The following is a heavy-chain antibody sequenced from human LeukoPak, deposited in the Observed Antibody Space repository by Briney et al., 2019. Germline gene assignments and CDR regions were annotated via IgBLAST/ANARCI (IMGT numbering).Heavy chain of an antibody. CDR2: IYSGGST. CDR1: GFTVSSNY. D-gene: IGHD6-25*01. CDR3: ARGVRRRPDDFDI. Sequence: GGSLRLSCAASGFTVSSNYMSWVRRAPGKGLEWVSVIYSGGSTYYADSVKGRFTISRDNSKNTLYLRMNSLRAEDTAVYYCARGVRRRPDDFDIWGQGTMVTVSS. J-gene: IGHJ3*02. V-gene: IGHV3-66*01.